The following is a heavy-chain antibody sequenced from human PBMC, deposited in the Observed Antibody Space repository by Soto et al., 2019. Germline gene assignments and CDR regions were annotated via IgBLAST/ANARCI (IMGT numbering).Heavy chain of an antibody. CDR1: GGTFNSYY. CDR2: IIPDLRTA. CDR3: ARLVTAAGTIGAYDI. V-gene: IGHV1-69*01. J-gene: IGHJ3*02. D-gene: IGHD6-13*01. Sequence: QVQLVQSAAVVKKPGSSVTVSCKASGGTFNSYYMSRVRQAPGQGLAWMGGIIPDLRTANYAQKFQGRANITADESTGNASMEGCCLRLLDTAVYSCARLVTAAGTIGAYDIWGQGTMVTVSS.